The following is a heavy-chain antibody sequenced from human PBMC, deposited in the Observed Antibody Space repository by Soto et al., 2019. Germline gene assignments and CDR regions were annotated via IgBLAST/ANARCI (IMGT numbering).Heavy chain of an antibody. CDR2: ISNNGINK. Sequence: ESGGGVVPPGRSLRLSCAASGFTFSSYTMYWVREGPGKGLEWVAGISNNGINKDYADSVKGRFIVSRDNSKNTLNLQINSLRRDDSAIYYCAREWSISVGAPGYWGQGTLVTVSS. CDR1: GFTFSSYT. V-gene: IGHV3-30-3*01. D-gene: IGHD6-19*01. J-gene: IGHJ4*02. CDR3: AREWSISVGAPGY.